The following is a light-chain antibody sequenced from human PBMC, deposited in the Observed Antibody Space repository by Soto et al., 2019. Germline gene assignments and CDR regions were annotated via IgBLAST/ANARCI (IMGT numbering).Light chain of an antibody. CDR2: KAS. CDR1: QSISSW. CDR3: QQYGDYTT. J-gene: IGKJ4*02. Sequence: DLQMTQSPSTLSASVGDRVTITCRASQSISSWLAWYQQKPGKAPKLLIYKASSLESGVPSRFSGSGSGTEFTLTISSLQPDDFATYYCQQYGDYTTFGRGTKVEIK. V-gene: IGKV1-5*03.